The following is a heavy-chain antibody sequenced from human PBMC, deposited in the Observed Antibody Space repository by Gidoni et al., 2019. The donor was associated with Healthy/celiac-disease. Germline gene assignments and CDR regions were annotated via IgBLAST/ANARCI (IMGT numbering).Heavy chain of an antibody. J-gene: IGHJ6*02. D-gene: IGHD3-3*01. CDR2: INAGNGNT. CDR1: GYTFTSYA. V-gene: IGHV1-3*01. CDR3: ARDGYYDFWSGYLGDYYYYGMDV. Sequence: QVQLVQSGAEVKKPGASVKVSCKASGYTFTSYAMHWVRQAPGQRLEWMGWINAGNGNTKYSQKFQGRVTITRDTSASTAYMELSSLRSEDTAVYYCARDGYYDFWSGYLGDYYYYGMDVWGQGTTVTVSS.